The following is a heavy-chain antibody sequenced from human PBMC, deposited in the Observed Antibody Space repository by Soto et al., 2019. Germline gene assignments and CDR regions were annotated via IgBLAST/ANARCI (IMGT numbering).Heavy chain of an antibody. CDR3: AGSSAYRYQQQVPRAPTY. J-gene: IGHJ4*02. CDR1: GYSFTSYW. CDR2: IYPGDSDT. Sequence: GESLKISCKGSGYSFTSYWIGWVRQMPGKGLEWMGIIYPGDSDTRYSPSFQGQVTISADKSISTAYLQWSSLKASDTAMYYCAGSSAYRYQQQVPRAPTYWGQGTLVTVSS. V-gene: IGHV5-51*01. D-gene: IGHD6-13*01.